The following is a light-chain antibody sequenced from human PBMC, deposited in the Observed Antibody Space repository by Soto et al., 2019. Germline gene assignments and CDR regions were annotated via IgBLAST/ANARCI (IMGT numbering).Light chain of an antibody. Sequence: ILLPQSPSSLSAAVGERLTITYRSSQSITNYLNWYQQKPGKAPQLLIYVASRLESGVPSRFSGSGSGTDFTLTISSLQPEDFATYYCQQSYNPPITFGQGTRLEIK. CDR2: VAS. CDR3: QQSYNPPIT. J-gene: IGKJ5*01. CDR1: QSITNY. V-gene: IGKV1-39*01.